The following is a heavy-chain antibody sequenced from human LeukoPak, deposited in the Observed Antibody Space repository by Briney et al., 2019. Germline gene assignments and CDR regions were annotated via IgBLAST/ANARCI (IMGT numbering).Heavy chain of an antibody. Sequence: GGSLRLSCAASGFTFSSYSMNWVRQAPGKGLGWVSYISSSGSTIYYADSVKGRFTISRDNAKNSLYLQMNSLRAEDTAVYYCARDVSGYCTGGTCIQDYWGQGTLVTVSS. V-gene: IGHV3-48*04. CDR2: ISSSGSTI. D-gene: IGHD2-8*02. CDR3: ARDVSGYCTGGTCIQDY. J-gene: IGHJ4*02. CDR1: GFTFSSYS.